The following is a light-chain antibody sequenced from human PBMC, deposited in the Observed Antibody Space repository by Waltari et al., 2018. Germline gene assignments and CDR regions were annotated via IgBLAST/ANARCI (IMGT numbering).Light chain of an antibody. CDR3: QQYNNWPYT. J-gene: IGKJ2*01. V-gene: IGKV3-15*01. Sequence: EIVMTQSPATLSASPGERATLPCRARQSVSSYLAWYQQKPGQAPRLLIYGASTRATGIPDRFSGSGSGTEFTLTISRLQSEDFAVYYCQQYNNWPYTFGQGTKLEIK. CDR1: QSVSSY. CDR2: GAS.